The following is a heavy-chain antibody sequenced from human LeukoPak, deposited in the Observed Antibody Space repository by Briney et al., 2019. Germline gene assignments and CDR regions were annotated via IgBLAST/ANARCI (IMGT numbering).Heavy chain of an antibody. J-gene: IGHJ4*02. CDR2: IYYSGST. CDR1: GGSISSSSYY. V-gene: IGHV4-39*02. Sequence: SETLSLTCTVSGGSISSSSYYWGWIRQPPGKGLEWIGRIYYSGSTYYNPSLKSRVTISVDTSKNHFSLKLNSVTAADTAVYYCARRPNYYCDYWGQGTLVTVSS. D-gene: IGHD2-8*01. CDR3: ARRPNYYCDY.